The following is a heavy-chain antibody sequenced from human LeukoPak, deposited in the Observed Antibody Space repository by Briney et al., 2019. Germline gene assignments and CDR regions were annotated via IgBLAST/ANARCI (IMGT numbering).Heavy chain of an antibody. CDR1: GFHFSDYY. J-gene: IGHJ4*02. CDR3: ARLKAGN. Sequence: GGSLRLSCTASGFHFSDYYMSGVRQARGKGLEWVSYISDREHTIYYAHSVKGPFTISRDNANNSVSLQMNSLRPEDTAVYYCARLKAGNWGPGTLVAVSS. V-gene: IGHV3-11*01. CDR2: ISDREHTI.